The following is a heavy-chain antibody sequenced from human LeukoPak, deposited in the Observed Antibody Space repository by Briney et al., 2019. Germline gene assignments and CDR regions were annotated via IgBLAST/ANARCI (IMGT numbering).Heavy chain of an antibody. Sequence: SHTLSLTCTVSDGSISSGDYYWSWIRQPPGKGLEWIGYIYYSGSTYYNVSLKSRVTISVDTSKKQFSLKLSSVTAADTAVYYCARRGGYSGYDFPYYFDYWGQGTLVTVSS. D-gene: IGHD5-12*01. CDR2: IYYSGST. J-gene: IGHJ4*02. V-gene: IGHV4-30-4*08. CDR1: DGSISSGDYY. CDR3: ARRGGYSGYDFPYYFDY.